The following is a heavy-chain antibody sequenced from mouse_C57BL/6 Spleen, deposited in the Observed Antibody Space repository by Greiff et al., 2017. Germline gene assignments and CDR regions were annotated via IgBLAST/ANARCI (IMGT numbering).Heavy chain of an antibody. CDR2: IYPGDGDT. V-gene: IGHV1-82*01. CDR1: GYAFSSSW. CDR3: ARDSNPRYAMDY. D-gene: IGHD2-5*01. Sequence: VQLQESGPELVKPGASVKISCKASGYAFSSSWMNWVKQRPGKGLEWIGRIYPGDGDTNYNGKFKGKATLTADKSSSTAYMQLSSLTSEDSAVYICARDSNPRYAMDYWGQGTSVTVSS. J-gene: IGHJ4*01.